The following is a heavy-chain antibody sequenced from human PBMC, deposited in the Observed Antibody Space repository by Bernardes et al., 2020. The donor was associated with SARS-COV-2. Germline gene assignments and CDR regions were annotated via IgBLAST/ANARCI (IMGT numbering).Heavy chain of an antibody. V-gene: IGHV1-2*02. D-gene: IGHD3-16*01. CDR2: INPNTGGT. CDR3: ASPSAGGDGFYYFDY. CDR1: GYPFTDYF. J-gene: IGHJ4*02. Sequence: ASVKDSCKASGYPFTDYFMHWVRQAPGQGLEWMGCINPNTGGTNYAQSFQGRVTMTRDTSISTAYMELSRLRSDDTAVYYCASPSAGGDGFYYFDYWGQGTLVTVSS.